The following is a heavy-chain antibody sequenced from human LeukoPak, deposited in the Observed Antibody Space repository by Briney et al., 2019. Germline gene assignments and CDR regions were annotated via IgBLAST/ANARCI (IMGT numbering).Heavy chain of an antibody. CDR1: GSTFSSYA. V-gene: IGHV3-30-3*01. J-gene: IGHJ4*02. CDR3: ARDKEDYGDYVAY. Sequence: GRSLRLSCAASGSTFSSYAMHWVRQAPGKGLEWVAVISYDGSNKYYADSVKGRFTISRDNSKNTLYLQMNSLRAEDTAVYYCARDKEDYGDYVAYWGQGTLVTVSS. CDR2: ISYDGSNK. D-gene: IGHD4-17*01.